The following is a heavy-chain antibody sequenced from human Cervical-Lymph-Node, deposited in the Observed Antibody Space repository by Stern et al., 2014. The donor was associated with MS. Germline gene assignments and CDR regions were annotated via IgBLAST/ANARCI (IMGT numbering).Heavy chain of an antibody. Sequence: VQLVQSGAEVKKPGESLKISCKVFGYDFTTYWIGWVRQRPGRGLEWMGIVNPGDSETRYGPSFEGHVTIAADRSITTAYLHWASLQASDTAIYYCARGAYRDPTNFDFWGQGTLVTVSS. J-gene: IGHJ4*02. D-gene: IGHD4-11*01. CDR1: GYDFTTYW. V-gene: IGHV5-51*01. CDR2: VNPGDSET. CDR3: ARGAYRDPTNFDF.